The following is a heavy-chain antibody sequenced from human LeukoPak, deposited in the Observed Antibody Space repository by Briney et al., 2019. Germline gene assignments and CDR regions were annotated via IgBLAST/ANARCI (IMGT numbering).Heavy chain of an antibody. CDR3: ARVRVTVTTLDY. CDR2: ISSSGSTM. Sequence: TGGSLRLSCAASGFTFSSYGVNWVRQAPGKGLEWVSYISSSGSTMYYADSVKGRFTVSRDNAKNSLFLQMNSLRAEDTAVYYCARVRVTVTTLDYWGQGALVTVSS. D-gene: IGHD4-17*01. V-gene: IGHV3-48*03. CDR1: GFTFSSYG. J-gene: IGHJ4*02.